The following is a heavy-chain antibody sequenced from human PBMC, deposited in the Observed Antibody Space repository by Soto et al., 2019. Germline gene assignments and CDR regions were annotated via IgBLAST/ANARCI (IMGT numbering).Heavy chain of an antibody. Sequence: QVQLQESGPGLVKPSGTLSLTCAVSGGSISSSNWWSWVRQPPGKGLEWIGEIYHSGSTNYNPSLTSRVTLSVDKAKNQFSLKPSSVTAADTAVYYCARVSGSYYSGMDVWAQGATVTVSS. D-gene: IGHD1-26*01. CDR2: IYHSGST. J-gene: IGHJ6*02. CDR3: ARVSGSYYSGMDV. CDR1: GGSISSSNW. V-gene: IGHV4-4*02.